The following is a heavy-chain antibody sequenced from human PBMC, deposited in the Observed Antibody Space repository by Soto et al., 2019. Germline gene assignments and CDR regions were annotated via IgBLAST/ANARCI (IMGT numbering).Heavy chain of an antibody. CDR3: ARRDIVTTMDV. D-gene: IGHD5-12*01. CDR1: GGSISSRSYY. V-gene: IGHV4-39*01. J-gene: IGHJ6*04. Sequence: SETLSLTCTVSGGSISSRSYYWDWIRQPPGKGLEWIGSIYYSGSTYFNQSLKSRVTISVDTSRNQFSMKLSSVTAADSAVYYCARRDIVTTMDVWGRGTTVTVSS. CDR2: IYYSGST.